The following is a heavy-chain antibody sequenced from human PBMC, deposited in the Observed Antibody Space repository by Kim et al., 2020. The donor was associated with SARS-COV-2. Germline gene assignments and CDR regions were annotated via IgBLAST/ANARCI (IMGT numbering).Heavy chain of an antibody. V-gene: IGHV7-4-1*02. CDR3: ASRYCSSTSCSGDNWFDP. D-gene: IGHD2-2*01. J-gene: IGHJ5*02. CDR1: GYTFTSYA. CDR2: INTNTGNP. Sequence: ASVKVSCKASGYTFTSYAMNWVRQAPGQGLEWMGWINTNTGNPTYAQGFTGRFVFSLDTSVSTAYLQISSLKAEDTAVYYCASRYCSSTSCSGDNWFDPWGQGTLVTVSS.